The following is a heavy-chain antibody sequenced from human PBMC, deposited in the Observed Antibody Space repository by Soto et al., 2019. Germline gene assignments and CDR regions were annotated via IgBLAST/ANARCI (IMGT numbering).Heavy chain of an antibody. CDR1: GFTFRSYS. CDR2: ISSSSSYI. J-gene: IGHJ3*02. D-gene: IGHD3-9*01. Sequence: GGSLSLSCAASGFTFRSYSMNWVRQAPGKGLEWVSSISSSSSYIYYADSVKGRFTISRDNAKNSLYLQMNSLRAEDTAVYYCAREGRYFDWLLPIGAFDIWGQGTMVTVSS. V-gene: IGHV3-21*01. CDR3: AREGRYFDWLLPIGAFDI.